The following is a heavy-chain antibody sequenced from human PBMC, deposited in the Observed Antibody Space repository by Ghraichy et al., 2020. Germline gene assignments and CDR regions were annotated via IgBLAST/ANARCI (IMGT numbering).Heavy chain of an antibody. CDR3: ARATIRDALDV. Sequence: SETLSLTCAVYGGSFSGYYWTWIRQPPGTGLEWIGEINHSGGSNYNPSLKSRVTMSVDTSKNQFSLNLSSVTAADTAVYYCARATIRDALDVWGQGTTGTVSS. J-gene: IGHJ6*02. V-gene: IGHV4-34*01. CDR1: GGSFSGYY. CDR2: INHSGGS. D-gene: IGHD5-12*01.